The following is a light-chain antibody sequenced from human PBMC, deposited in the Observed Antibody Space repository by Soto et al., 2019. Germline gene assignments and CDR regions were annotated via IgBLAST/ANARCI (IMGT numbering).Light chain of an antibody. CDR2: YAS. J-gene: IGKJ1*01. CDR1: RSVSSRY. CDR3: QQLGSSRFT. V-gene: IGKV3D-20*01. Sequence: IVLTQSPATLALSPGXXATXSCSAXRSVSSRYLAWYPQDXXXAPSLLIYYASSRAAGITDAFSGSGSRTDFTLTISRLETEDFAVYYFQQLGSSRFTFGQGT.